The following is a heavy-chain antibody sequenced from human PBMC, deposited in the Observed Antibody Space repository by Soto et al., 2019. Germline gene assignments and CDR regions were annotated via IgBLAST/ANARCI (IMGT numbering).Heavy chain of an antibody. V-gene: IGHV4-31*03. CDR1: GGSISSGGYY. CDR2: IYYSGST. J-gene: IGHJ4*02. D-gene: IGHD4-17*01. CDR3: AREDNGYGDYVDY. Sequence: SETLSLTCTVSGGSISSGGYYWSWIRQHPGKGLEWIGYIYYSGSTYYNPSLKSRVTISVDTSKNQFSLKLSSVTAADTAVYYCAREDNGYGDYVDYWGRGTLVTVSS.